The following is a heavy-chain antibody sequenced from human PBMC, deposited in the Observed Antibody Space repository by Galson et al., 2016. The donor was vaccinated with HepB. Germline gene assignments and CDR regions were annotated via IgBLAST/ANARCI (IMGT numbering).Heavy chain of an antibody. CDR1: GFTFSSFS. J-gene: IGHJ3*01. CDR2: ICSGARSI. Sequence: SLRLSCAASGFTFSSFSMNWVRQGPGKGLEWVAYICSGARSIYYADSVKGRFTISRDNAKNSLYLQMNSLRAEDTAVYYCARLGPTRSRWAFDCWGQGTTVTGSS. V-gene: IGHV3-48*04. CDR3: ARLGPTRSRWAFDC. D-gene: IGHD4-11*01.